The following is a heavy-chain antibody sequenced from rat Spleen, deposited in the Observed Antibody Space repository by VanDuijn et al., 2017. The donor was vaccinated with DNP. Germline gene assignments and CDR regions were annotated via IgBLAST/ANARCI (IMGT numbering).Heavy chain of an antibody. CDR1: GFSLTSYG. D-gene: IGHD1-2*01. CDR3: ARFPPGYSSYRDWYFDF. V-gene: IGHV2-16*01. CDR2: IWSGGST. Sequence: QVQLKESGPGLVQPSQTLSLTCTVSGFSLTSYGVSWVRQPPGKGLEWIGAIWSGGSTDYNSALKSRLTIIRDTSKSQVLLKMNSLQTEDTAMYSCARFPPGYSSYRDWYFDFWGPGTMVTVSS. J-gene: IGHJ1*01.